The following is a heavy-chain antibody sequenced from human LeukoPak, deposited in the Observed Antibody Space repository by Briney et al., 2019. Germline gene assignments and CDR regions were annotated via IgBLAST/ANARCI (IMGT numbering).Heavy chain of an antibody. D-gene: IGHD1-7*01. CDR2: IKSKTDAGTS. CDR1: GFTFSNSW. J-gene: IGHJ4*02. V-gene: IGHV3-15*01. Sequence: GGSLRLSCAASGFTFSNSWISWVRQAPGKGLEWVGRIKSKTDAGTSDYAAPVKVRITIANDNTKNTLQLQRNSPEAEATAYYYCEKDRREELVFGWGQGTLVTVSS. CDR3: EKDRREELVFG.